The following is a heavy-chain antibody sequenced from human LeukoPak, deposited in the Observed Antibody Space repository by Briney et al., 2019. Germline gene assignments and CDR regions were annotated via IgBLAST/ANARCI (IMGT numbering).Heavy chain of an antibody. D-gene: IGHD3-3*01. J-gene: IGHJ4*02. CDR3: ARDFDFSSGFSFFDY. Sequence: GGSLRLSCAASGFTFEDYGMHWVRQGPGQGLEWVCLINGAGDGEYYRVSVKGRFTIPRDNNKNSLYLQTNSLTTEDTAFYYCARDFDFSSGFSFFDYWGQGTPVTVSS. CDR1: GFTFEDYG. V-gene: IGHV3-43*02. CDR2: INGAGDGE.